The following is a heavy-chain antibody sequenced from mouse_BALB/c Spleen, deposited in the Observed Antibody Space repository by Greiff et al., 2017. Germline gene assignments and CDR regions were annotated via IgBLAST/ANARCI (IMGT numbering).Heavy chain of an antibody. D-gene: IGHD6-5*01. Sequence: QVQLKQSGAELVRPGSSVKISCKASGYAFSSYWMNWVKQRPGQGLEWIGQIYPGDGDTNYNGKFKGKATLTADKSSSTAYMQLSSLTSEDSAVYFCARGGILPYGYFDYWGQGTTLTVSS. CDR1: GYAFSSYW. CDR2: IYPGDGDT. V-gene: IGHV1-80*01. CDR3: ARGGILPYGYFDY. J-gene: IGHJ2*01.